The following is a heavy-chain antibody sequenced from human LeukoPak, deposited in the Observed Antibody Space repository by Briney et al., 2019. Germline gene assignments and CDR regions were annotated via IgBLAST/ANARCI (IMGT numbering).Heavy chain of an antibody. Sequence: ASVKVSCKASGYAFTRHYMHWVRQAPGQGLEWMGLINPSGSSTIYAQKFQGRVTMTRDTSTSTVYMELSSLRSEDTAVYYCARGPRITMVRGGQWYYYMDVWGKGTTVTIYS. D-gene: IGHD3-10*01. CDR2: INPSGSST. CDR3: ARGPRITMVRGGQWYYYMDV. J-gene: IGHJ6*03. V-gene: IGHV1-46*01. CDR1: GYAFTRHY.